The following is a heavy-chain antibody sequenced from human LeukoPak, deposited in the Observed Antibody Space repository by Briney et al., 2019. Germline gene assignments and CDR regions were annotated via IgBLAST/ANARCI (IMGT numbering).Heavy chain of an antibody. J-gene: IGHJ4*02. V-gene: IGHV3-48*03. CDR3: AGGPQYSGSYGD. CDR2: ISNSGDIR. CDR1: GFSFSDYE. D-gene: IGHD1-26*01. Sequence: PGGSLRLSCVVSGFSFSDYEMAWVRQAPGMGLEWISYISNSGDIRRYADAVKGRFAISRDNAKNSVSLQMNSLRADDTGLYFYAGGPQYSGSYGDWGQGTLVTVSS.